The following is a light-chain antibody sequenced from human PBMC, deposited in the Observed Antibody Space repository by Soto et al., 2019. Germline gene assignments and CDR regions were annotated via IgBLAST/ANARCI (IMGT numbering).Light chain of an antibody. J-gene: IGLJ2*01. CDR3: SAYTSSSTYVV. CDR2: DVS. CDR1: SSDVGGYHY. Sequence: QSALTQPASVSGSPGQSITISCTGTSSDVGGYHYVSWYQQHPGKAPKLMIYDVSNRPSGVSNRFSGSKSGNTAALTISGRQAEDEADYDGSAYTSSSTYVVFGGGTKLTVL. V-gene: IGLV2-14*01.